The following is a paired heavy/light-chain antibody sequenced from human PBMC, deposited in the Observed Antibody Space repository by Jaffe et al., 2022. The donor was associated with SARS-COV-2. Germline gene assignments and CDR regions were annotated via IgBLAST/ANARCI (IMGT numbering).Heavy chain of an antibody. CDR3: TSSPTGGNGWYWFDY. J-gene: IGHJ4*02. D-gene: IGHD6-19*01. V-gene: IGHV3-30*03. CDR1: GFTFSNYC. CDR2: ISYDLINK. Sequence: QVHLVESGGGVVQPGRSLRLSCAASGFTFSNYCMHWVRQAPGKGLEWVAVISYDLINKYYADSVKGRFTISRDNSKNTLYLQMNSLRLEDTAIYYCTSSPTGGNGWYWFDYWGQGTLVTVSS.
Light chain of an antibody. CDR1: QDITSW. V-gene: IGKV1-12*02. Sequence: DIQMTQSPSSVSASVGDRVTITCRASQDITSWLAWYQQKSGKAPKLLIFAASILQSGVPSRFSGSGSGTDFTLTISSLQPEDFATYYCQQADSFPWTLGQGTKVEIK. J-gene: IGKJ1*01. CDR2: AAS. CDR3: QQADSFPWT.